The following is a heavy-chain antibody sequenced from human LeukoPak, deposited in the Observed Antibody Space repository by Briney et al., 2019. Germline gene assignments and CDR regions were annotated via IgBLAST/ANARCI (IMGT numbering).Heavy chain of an antibody. CDR3: AKGMGLRYYDSPVDY. D-gene: IGHD3-22*01. Sequence: GGSLRLSCAGSGFTFSSYAMSWVRQAPGKGLEWVSAISGSGGSTYCADSVKGRFTISRDNSKNTLYLQMNSLRAEDTAVYYCAKGMGLRYYDSPVDYWGQGTLVTVSS. V-gene: IGHV3-23*01. CDR2: ISGSGGST. J-gene: IGHJ4*02. CDR1: GFTFSSYA.